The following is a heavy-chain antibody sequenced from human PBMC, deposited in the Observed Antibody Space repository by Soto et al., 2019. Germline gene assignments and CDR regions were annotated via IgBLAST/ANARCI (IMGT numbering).Heavy chain of an antibody. CDR2: ISAYNGNT. D-gene: IGHD2-15*01. CDR1: GYTFTSYG. J-gene: IGHJ6*02. Sequence: QVQLVQSGAEVKKPGASVKVSCKASGYTFTSYGISWVRQAPGQGLEWMGWISAYNGNTNYAQKLQGRVTMTTDTSTSTADMELRSLRSDDTAVYYCARASGHCSGGSCSKYGYYYYGMDVWGQGTTVTVSS. V-gene: IGHV1-18*01. CDR3: ARASGHCSGGSCSKYGYYYYGMDV.